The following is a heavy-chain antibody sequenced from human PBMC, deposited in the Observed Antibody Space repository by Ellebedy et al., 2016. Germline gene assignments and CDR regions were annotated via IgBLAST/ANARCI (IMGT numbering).Heavy chain of an antibody. Sequence: GGSLRLSXKGSGYSFTSYWIGWVRQMPGKGLEWMGIIYPGDSDTRYSPSFQGQVTISADKSISTAYLQWSSLKASDTAMYYCARHVGPRWLQPIDYWGQGTLVTVSS. CDR1: GYSFTSYW. V-gene: IGHV5-51*01. J-gene: IGHJ4*02. CDR3: ARHVGPRWLQPIDY. CDR2: IYPGDSDT. D-gene: IGHD5-24*01.